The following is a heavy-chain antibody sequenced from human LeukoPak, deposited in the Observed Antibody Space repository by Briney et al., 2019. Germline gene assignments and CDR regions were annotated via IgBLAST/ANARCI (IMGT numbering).Heavy chain of an antibody. D-gene: IGHD6-6*01. CDR3: ARDRGIAARRGQLCWFDP. CDR1: GYTFTGYY. V-gene: IGHV1-46*01. CDR2: INPSGGST. Sequence: RASVKVSCKASGYTFTGYYMHWVRQAPGQGLEWMGIINPSGGSTSYAQKFQGRVTMTRDMSTSTVYMELSSLRSEDTAVYYCARDRGIAARRGQLCWFDPWGQGTLVTVSS. J-gene: IGHJ5*02.